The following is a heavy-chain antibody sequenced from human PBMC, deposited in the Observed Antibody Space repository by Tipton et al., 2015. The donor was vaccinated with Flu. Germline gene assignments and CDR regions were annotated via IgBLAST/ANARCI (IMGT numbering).Heavy chain of an antibody. CDR3: AKDPIPPLRVWGSYRWKRYAFDP. V-gene: IGHV3-23*01. CDR2: ISGSGGST. J-gene: IGHJ5*02. Sequence: SLRFSCTASGFTFSSYAMSWVRQAPGKGLEWVSAISGSGGSTYYADSVKGRFTISRDNSKNTLYLQMNSLRAEDTAVYYCAKDPIPPLRVWGSYRWKRYAFDPWGQGTLVTVSS. D-gene: IGHD3-16*02. CDR1: GFTFSSYA.